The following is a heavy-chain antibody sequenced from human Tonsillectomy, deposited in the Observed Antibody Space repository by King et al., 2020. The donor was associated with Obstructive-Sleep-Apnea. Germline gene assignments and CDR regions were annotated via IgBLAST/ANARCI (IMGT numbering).Heavy chain of an antibody. CDR1: GFTFSSYW. V-gene: IGHV3-7*03. Sequence: VQLVESGGGLVQPGGSLRLSCAASGFTFSSYWISWVRQAPGKGREWVASINQDGSEKFHLASVKGRFTIPRENAKNSVFLQLNSLRSDDTAVYYCARELARYFDPPFDYWGQGTLVTVSS. CDR2: INQDGSEK. CDR3: ARELARYFDPPFDY. J-gene: IGHJ4*02. D-gene: IGHD3-9*01.